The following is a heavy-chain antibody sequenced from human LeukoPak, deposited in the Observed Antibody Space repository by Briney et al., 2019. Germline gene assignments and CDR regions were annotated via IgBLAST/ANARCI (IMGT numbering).Heavy chain of an antibody. CDR3: ARDSSGWYRWFDP. V-gene: IGHV4-59*01. D-gene: IGHD6-19*01. CDR1: GGSISSYY. Sequence: PSETLSLTCTVSGGSISSYYWSWIRQPPGKGLEWIGYIYYSGSTNYNPSLKSRVTISVDTSKNQFSLKLSSVTAADTAVYYCARDSSGWYRWFDPWGQGTLVTVSS. J-gene: IGHJ5*02. CDR2: IYYSGST.